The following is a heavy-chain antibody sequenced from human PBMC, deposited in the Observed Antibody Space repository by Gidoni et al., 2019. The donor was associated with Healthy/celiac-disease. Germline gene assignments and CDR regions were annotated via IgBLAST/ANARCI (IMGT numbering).Heavy chain of an antibody. D-gene: IGHD2-15*01. V-gene: IGHV3-30*18. CDR3: AKDPGGARYGYFDY. J-gene: IGHJ4*02. CDR2: ISYDGSNK. Sequence: QVQLVESGGGVVQPGRSLRLSCAASGFTFSSYGMHWVRQAPGKGLEWVAVISYDGSNKYYADSVKGRFTISRDNSKNTLYLQMNSLRAEDTAVYYCAKDPGGARYGYFDYWGQGTLVTVSS. CDR1: GFTFSSYG.